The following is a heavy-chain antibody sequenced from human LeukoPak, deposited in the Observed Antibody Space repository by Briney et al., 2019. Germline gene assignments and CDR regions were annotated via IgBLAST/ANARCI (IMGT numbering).Heavy chain of an antibody. D-gene: IGHD3-10*01. CDR2: IYTSGST. CDR3: ARDGYITMVRGADSYYYYYYMDV. V-gene: IGHV4-4*08. CDR1: GDSMSSYY. J-gene: IGHJ6*03. Sequence: SETLSLTCTVSGDSMSSYYWSWIRQPPGKGLEWIGRIYTSGSTNYNPSLKSRVTISVDTSKNQFSLKLSSVTAADTAVYYCARDGYITMVRGADSYYYYYYMDVWGKGTTVTISS.